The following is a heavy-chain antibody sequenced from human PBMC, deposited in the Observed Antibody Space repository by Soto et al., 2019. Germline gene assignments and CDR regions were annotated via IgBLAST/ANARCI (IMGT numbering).Heavy chain of an antibody. V-gene: IGHV4-59*01. CDR1: GGSISSYY. Sequence: QVQLQESGPGLVKPSETLSLTCTVSGGSISSYYWSWIRQPPGKGLEWIGYIYYSGSTNYNPSLKSRVTISVDTSKNQFSLKLSSVTAADTAVYYCARVGDYYGSGSYYTNWFDPWGQGTLVTVSS. D-gene: IGHD3-10*01. J-gene: IGHJ5*02. CDR2: IYYSGST. CDR3: ARVGDYYGSGSYYTNWFDP.